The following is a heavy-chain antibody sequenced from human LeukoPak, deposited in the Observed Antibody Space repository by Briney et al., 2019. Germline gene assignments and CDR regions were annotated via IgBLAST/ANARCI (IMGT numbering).Heavy chain of an antibody. CDR2: ISADNGNT. J-gene: IGHJ3*02. Sequence: GASVKVSCKASGYTFTSYGISWVRQAPGQGLEWMGWISADNGNTNYAQKLQGRVTMTTATSTSTAYMETRSLRSDATAVYSCARDPPDGYNGGIWGQGTTVTVSS. CDR3: ARDPPDGYNGGI. V-gene: IGHV1-18*01. CDR1: GYTFTSYG. D-gene: IGHD5-24*01.